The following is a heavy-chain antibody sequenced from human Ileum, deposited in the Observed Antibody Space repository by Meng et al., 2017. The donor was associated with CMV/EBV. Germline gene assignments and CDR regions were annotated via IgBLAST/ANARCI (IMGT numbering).Heavy chain of an antibody. D-gene: IGHD1-26*01. CDR2: ISSSGSTI. V-gene: IGHV3-48*03. Sequence: GESLKISCAASGFTFSSYAMNWVRQAPGKGLEWVSYISSSGSTIYYADSVKGRFTISRDNAKNSLYLQMNSLRAEDTAVYYCARGIVGALGGRGFADYWGQGTLVTVSS. CDR1: GFTFSSYA. J-gene: IGHJ4*02. CDR3: ARGIVGALGGRGFADY.